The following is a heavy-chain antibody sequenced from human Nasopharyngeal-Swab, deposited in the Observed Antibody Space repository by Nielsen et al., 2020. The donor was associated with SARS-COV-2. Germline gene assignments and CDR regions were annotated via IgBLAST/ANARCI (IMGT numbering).Heavy chain of an antibody. V-gene: IGHV3-74*01. Sequence: GGSLRLSCAPSGFSISGYWMHWVRQAPGKGLVWVSRISSDGGANYADSATGRFTISRDNAKNTVYLQMNSLRDEDTAVYYCLRGMAGYGWFDPWGQGILVTVSS. CDR2: ISSDGGA. D-gene: IGHD2-2*03. CDR3: LRGMAGYGWFDP. CDR1: GFSISGYW. J-gene: IGHJ5*02.